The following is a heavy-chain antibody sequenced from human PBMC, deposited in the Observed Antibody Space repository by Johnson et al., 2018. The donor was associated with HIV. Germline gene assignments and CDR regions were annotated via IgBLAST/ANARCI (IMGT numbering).Heavy chain of an antibody. CDR3: AKELALYSSGYGVDAFEI. J-gene: IGHJ3*02. CDR2: INWNGGST. Sequence: EVQLVESGGGLVQPGRSLRLSCAASGFTFDDYAMHWVRQAPGKGLAWVSGINWNGGSTGYADSVKGRFTISRDNAKNSLYLQMNSLRAEDTAVYYCAKELALYSSGYGVDAFEIWGQGTMVTVSS. V-gene: IGHV3-9*01. D-gene: IGHD3-22*01. CDR1: GFTFDDYA.